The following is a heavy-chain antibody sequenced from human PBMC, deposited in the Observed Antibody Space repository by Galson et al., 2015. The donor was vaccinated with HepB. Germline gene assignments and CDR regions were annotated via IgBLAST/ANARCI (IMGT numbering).Heavy chain of an antibody. CDR2: SRNKANSYTT. CDR1: GFIFSDHY. J-gene: IGHJ4*02. V-gene: IGHV3-72*01. D-gene: IGHD3-22*01. CDR3: TRADSSGYSNY. Sequence: SLRLSCAASGFIFSDHYMDWVRQAPGKGLEWVARSRNKANSYTTEYAASVKGRFAISRDDSKNSLYLQMNSLKTEDTAVYHCTRADSSGYSNYWGQGTLVTVSS.